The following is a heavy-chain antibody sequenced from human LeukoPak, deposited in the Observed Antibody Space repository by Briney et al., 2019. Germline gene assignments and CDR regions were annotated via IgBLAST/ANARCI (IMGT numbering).Heavy chain of an antibody. J-gene: IGHJ5*02. CDR2: INHSGST. CDR1: GGSFSGYY. CDR3: ARAKLESGAPVWFGVNWFDP. Sequence: PSETLSLTCAVYGGSFSGYYWSWIRQPPGKGLEWIGEINHSGSTNYNPSLKSRVTISVDTSKNQFSLKLSSVTAADTAVYYCARAKLESGAPVWFGVNWFDPWGQGTLVTVSS. V-gene: IGHV4-34*01. D-gene: IGHD3-10*01.